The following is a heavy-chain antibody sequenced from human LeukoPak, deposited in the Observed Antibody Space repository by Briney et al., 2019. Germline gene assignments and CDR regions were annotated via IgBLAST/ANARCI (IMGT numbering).Heavy chain of an antibody. V-gene: IGHV3-73*01. Sequence: GGSLRLSCAASGFTFSGSALHWVRQASGKGLEWVGRIRSTANGYATAYAASVKGRFTISRDDSKNTAYLQMDSPKTEDTAVYYCTGNYYGSGSYADFDYWGQGTLVTVSS. J-gene: IGHJ4*02. D-gene: IGHD3-10*01. CDR1: GFTFSGSA. CDR3: TGNYYGSGSYADFDY. CDR2: IRSTANGYAT.